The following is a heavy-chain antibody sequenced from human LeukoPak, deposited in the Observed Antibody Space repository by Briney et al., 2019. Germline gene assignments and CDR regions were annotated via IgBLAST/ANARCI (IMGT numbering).Heavy chain of an antibody. J-gene: IGHJ4*02. CDR2: IIPIFGTA. Sequence: GASVKVSRKASGGTFSSYAISWVRQAPGQGLEWMGGIIPIFGTANYAQKFQGRVTITADKSTSTAYMELSSLRSEDTAVYYCARDQAKGEWLRNFDYWGQGTLVTVSS. D-gene: IGHD5-12*01. CDR1: GGTFSSYA. CDR3: ARDQAKGEWLRNFDY. V-gene: IGHV1-69*06.